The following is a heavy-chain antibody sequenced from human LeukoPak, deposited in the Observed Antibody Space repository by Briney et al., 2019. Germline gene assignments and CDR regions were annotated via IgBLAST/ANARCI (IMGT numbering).Heavy chain of an antibody. Sequence: SETLSLTCAVSGYSISSGYYWGRIRQPPGKGLEWIGSIYHSGSTYYNPSLKSRVTISVDTSKNQFSLKLSSVTAADTAVYYCARHYRHCSGGSCSGGFDYWGQGTLVTVSS. D-gene: IGHD2-15*01. CDR3: ARHYRHCSGGSCSGGFDY. V-gene: IGHV4-38-2*01. CDR1: GYSISSGYY. CDR2: IYHSGST. J-gene: IGHJ4*02.